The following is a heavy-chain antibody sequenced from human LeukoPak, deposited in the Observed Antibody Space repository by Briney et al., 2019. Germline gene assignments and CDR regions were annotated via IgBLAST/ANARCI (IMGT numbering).Heavy chain of an antibody. Sequence: PGGSLRLSCAASGFTFSTYSMNWVRQAPGKGLEWISYISTSNDTIYYADSVKGRFTISRDNVKNSLYLQMNSLRDEDTAVYYCARDMFTNTWYVLDYWGQGTLVTVSS. CDR2: ISTSNDTI. J-gene: IGHJ4*02. V-gene: IGHV3-48*02. CDR3: ARDMFTNTWYVLDY. CDR1: GFTFSTYS. D-gene: IGHD6-13*01.